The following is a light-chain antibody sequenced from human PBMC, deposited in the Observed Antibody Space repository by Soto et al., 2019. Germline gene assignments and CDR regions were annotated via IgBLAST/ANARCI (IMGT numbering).Light chain of an antibody. V-gene: IGKV1-5*03. CDR1: QSISSW. Sequence: DIQMTQSPSTLSASVGDRVTITCRASQSISSWLAWYQQKPGKAPKLLIYKASSLESGFPSRFSGSGSGTEFTLTISSLQPDDFATYYCQQYNSYSRTFVQGTKVEIK. J-gene: IGKJ1*01. CDR2: KAS. CDR3: QQYNSYSRT.